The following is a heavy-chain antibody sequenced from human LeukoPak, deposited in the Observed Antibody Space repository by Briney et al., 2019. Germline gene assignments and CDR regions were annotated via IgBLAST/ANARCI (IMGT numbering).Heavy chain of an antibody. CDR1: GFTFSSYA. Sequence: GGSLRLSCAASGFTFSSYAMSWVRQAPGKGLEWVSTISGRGDSPNYADSVKGRFTISRDNAKNSLYLQMNSLRAEDTAVYFCARDNTMIRGAPDYYYYMDVWGKGTTVTVSS. CDR2: ISGRGDSP. J-gene: IGHJ6*03. CDR3: ARDNTMIRGAPDYYYYMDV. V-gene: IGHV3-23*01. D-gene: IGHD3-10*01.